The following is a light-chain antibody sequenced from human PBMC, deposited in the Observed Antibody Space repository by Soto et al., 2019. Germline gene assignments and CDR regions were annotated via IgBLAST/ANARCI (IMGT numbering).Light chain of an antibody. V-gene: IGKV3-11*01. Sequence: EIVLTQSPATLSLSPGERATLSCRAIQSVSSYLAGYQQKPGQAPRLLIYDASNRATGIPARFSGSGSGTDFTLTISSLEPEDFAIYYCQQRSNWPPVTFGGGTKVEIK. CDR2: DAS. J-gene: IGKJ4*01. CDR3: QQRSNWPPVT. CDR1: QSVSSY.